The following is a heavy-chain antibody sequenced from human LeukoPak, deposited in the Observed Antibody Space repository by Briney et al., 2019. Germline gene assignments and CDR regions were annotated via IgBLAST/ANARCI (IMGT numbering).Heavy chain of an antibody. CDR2: IYYSGST. J-gene: IGHJ5*02. V-gene: IGHV4-59*01. CDR1: GGSLSSYY. D-gene: IGHD6-19*01. CDR3: ARGDSSGWYEGWFDP. Sequence: PSETLSLTCTVSGGSLSSYYWSWIRQPPGKGLEWIGYIYYSGSTNYNPSLKSRVTISVDTSKNQFPLKLSSVTAADTAVYYCARGDSSGWYEGWFDPWGQGTLVTVSS.